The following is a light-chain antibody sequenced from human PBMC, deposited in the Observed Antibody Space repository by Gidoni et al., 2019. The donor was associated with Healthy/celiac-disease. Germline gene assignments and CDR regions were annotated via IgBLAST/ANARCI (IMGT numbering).Light chain of an antibody. Sequence: IPMTQSPSAVSASVGDIVTITGRASQDISSSLAWYQQKPGKAPKLLIYAAASLQSGVPARFSGSGSGTDFTLTISSLQAEDFATYYCQQANSFPLTFGGXTKVEIK. V-gene: IGKV1-12*01. J-gene: IGKJ4*01. CDR2: AAA. CDR3: QQANSFPLT. CDR1: QDISSS.